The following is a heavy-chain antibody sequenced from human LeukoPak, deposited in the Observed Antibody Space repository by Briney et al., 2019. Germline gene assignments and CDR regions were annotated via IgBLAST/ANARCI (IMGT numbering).Heavy chain of an antibody. Sequence: GGSLRLSCAASGFTFSSYGMHWVRQAPGKRLEWVAVLWYDGSNKYYAVSVKGRFTISRDTSKNTLYLQMHSLIAEDTAVYYCARADAFDIWGQGTMVTVSS. CDR2: LWYDGSNK. V-gene: IGHV3-33*01. CDR3: ARADAFDI. CDR1: GFTFSSYG. J-gene: IGHJ3*02.